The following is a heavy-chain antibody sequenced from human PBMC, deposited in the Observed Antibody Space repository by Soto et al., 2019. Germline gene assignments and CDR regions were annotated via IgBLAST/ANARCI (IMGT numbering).Heavy chain of an antibody. D-gene: IGHD3-3*01. CDR1: GGSFSGYY. J-gene: IGHJ6*04. CDR3: ARLKYYDFWSGYPPDYYYGMDV. Sequence: SETLSLTCAVYGGSFSGYYWSWIRQPPGKGLEWIGEINHSGSTNYNPSLKSRVTISVDTSKNQFSLKLSSVTAADTAVYYCARLKYYDFWSGYPPDYYYGMDVWGKGTMVTVSS. V-gene: IGHV4-34*01. CDR2: INHSGST.